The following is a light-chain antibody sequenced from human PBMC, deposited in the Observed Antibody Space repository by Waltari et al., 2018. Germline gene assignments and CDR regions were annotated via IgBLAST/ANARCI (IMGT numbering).Light chain of an antibody. CDR2: LLG. V-gene: IGKV2-40*01. Sequence: DIVMTQTPLSLPVTPGEPASISCWSSQSVVNSDDGYTYLDWFVQKPGQSPRLLMYLLGYRASRVPGRFSGAGSGRNFSLQISRVEADDVGVYYCMQRLEFPYTFGRGTRL. CDR3: MQRLEFPYT. J-gene: IGKJ2*01. CDR1: QSVVNSDDGYTY.